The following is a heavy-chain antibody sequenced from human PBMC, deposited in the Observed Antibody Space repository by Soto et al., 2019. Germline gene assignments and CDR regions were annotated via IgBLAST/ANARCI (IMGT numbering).Heavy chain of an antibody. CDR2: VYSDGST. V-gene: IGHV3-53*01. J-gene: IGHJ4*02. CDR1: GFTVSSNY. CDR3: ASGSGWYPFDY. D-gene: IGHD6-19*01. Sequence: EVQLVESGGGLIQPGGSLRLSCAASGFTVSSNYMSWVRQAPGKGLECVSVVYSDGSTYHADSVKGRFTISRDNSKNTLYLQMNSLRAEDTAVYYCASGSGWYPFDYWGQGTLVTVSS.